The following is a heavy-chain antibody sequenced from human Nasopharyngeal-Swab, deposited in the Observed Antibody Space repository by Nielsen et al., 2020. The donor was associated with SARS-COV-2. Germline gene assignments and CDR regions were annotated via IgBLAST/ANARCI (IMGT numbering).Heavy chain of an antibody. J-gene: IGHJ6*02. CDR2: IYYSGST. D-gene: IGHD3-10*01. CDR3: ARGRYYGSGSYYNVKGYYYYGMDV. CDR1: GGSVSSGSYY. V-gene: IGHV4-61*01. Sequence: SETLSLTCTVSGGSVSSGSYYWSWIRQPPGKGLEWIGYIYYSGSTNYNPSLKSRVTISVDTSKNQFSLKVTSVTAADTAVYYCARGRYYGSGSYYNVKGYYYYGMDVWGQGTTVTVS.